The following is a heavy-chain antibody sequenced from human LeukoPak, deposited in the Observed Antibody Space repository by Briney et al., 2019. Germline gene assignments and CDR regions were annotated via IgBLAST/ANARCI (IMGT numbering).Heavy chain of an antibody. D-gene: IGHD3-16*01. V-gene: IGHV3-7*03. J-gene: IGHJ4*02. CDR2: IKQDGSEK. CDR3: AKVHGVGPYYFDY. Sequence: GGSLRLSCAASGFTFSSYWMSWVRQAPGKGLEWVANIKQDGSEKYYVDSVKGRFTISRDNAKNSLYLQMNSLRAEDTAVYYCAKVHGVGPYYFDYWGQGTLVTVSS. CDR1: GFTFSSYW.